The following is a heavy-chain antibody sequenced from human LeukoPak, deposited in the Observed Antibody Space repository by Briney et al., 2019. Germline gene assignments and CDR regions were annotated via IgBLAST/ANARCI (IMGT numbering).Heavy chain of an antibody. D-gene: IGHD3-22*01. CDR2: IYTGGST. Sequence: PGGSLRLSCAASGFTVSSNYMSWVRQAPGKGLEWVSVIYTGGSTYYADSVKGRFTISRDNSKNTLYLQMNSLRTEDTAVYYCASLSGYDAFDVWGQGTMVAVSS. J-gene: IGHJ3*01. V-gene: IGHV3-53*01. CDR1: GFTVSSNY. CDR3: ASLSGYDAFDV.